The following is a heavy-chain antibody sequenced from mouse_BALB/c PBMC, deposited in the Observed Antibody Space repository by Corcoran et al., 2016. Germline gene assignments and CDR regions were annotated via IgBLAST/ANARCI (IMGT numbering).Heavy chain of an antibody. CDR1: GYTFTSYV. D-gene: IGHD1-1*01. CDR2: INPYNDGT. CDR3: ANYGSIYYFDY. Sequence: EVQLQQSGPELVKPGASVKMSCKASGYTFTSYVMHWVKQKPGQGLEWIGYINPYNDGTKYNEKFKGKATLTSDKSSSTAYMELSSLTSEDSAVYYCANYGSIYYFDYWGQGTTLTVSS. J-gene: IGHJ2*01. V-gene: IGHV1S136*01.